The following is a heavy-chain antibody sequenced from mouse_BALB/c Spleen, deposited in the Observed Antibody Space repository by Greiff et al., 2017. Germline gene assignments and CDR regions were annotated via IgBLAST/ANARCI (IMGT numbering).Heavy chain of an antibody. CDR3: ARYYRYDGAMDY. Sequence: EVMLVESGGGLVKPGGSLKLSCAASGFTFSSYTMSWVRQTPEKRLEWVATISSGGGNTYYPDSVKGRFTISRDNAKNNLYLQMSSLRSEDTALYYCARYYRYDGAMDYWGQGTSVTVSS. CDR1: GFTFSSYT. CDR2: ISSGGGNT. V-gene: IGHV5-9*03. J-gene: IGHJ4*01. D-gene: IGHD2-14*01.